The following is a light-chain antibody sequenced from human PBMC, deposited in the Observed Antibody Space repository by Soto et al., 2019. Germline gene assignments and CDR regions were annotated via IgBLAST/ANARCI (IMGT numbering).Light chain of an antibody. CDR2: DAS. CDR3: HQYNRYWT. J-gene: IGKJ1*01. V-gene: IGKV1-5*01. Sequence: DIQMTQSPSTLSASVGDRVTITCRASQSISSWLAWYQQKPGKAPKLLIYDASSLESGVPSRFSGSGSGTEFTLTISSRQPDDFATYYCHQYNRYWTFGQGTKVEIK. CDR1: QSISSW.